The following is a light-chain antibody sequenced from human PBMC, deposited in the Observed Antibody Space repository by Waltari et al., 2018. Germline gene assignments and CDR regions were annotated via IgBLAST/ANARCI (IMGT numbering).Light chain of an antibody. CDR2: AAS. J-gene: IGKJ1*01. CDR3: QQANSFPRT. CDR1: QGISSW. V-gene: IGKV1-12*01. Sequence: IQMTQSPSSVSASVGDSVTNTCRASQGISSWLALYQQQPGKAPKLLIYAASSLQSGVPSRFSGSGSGTDFTLTISSLQPEDFATYYCQQANSFPRTFGQGTKVEIK.